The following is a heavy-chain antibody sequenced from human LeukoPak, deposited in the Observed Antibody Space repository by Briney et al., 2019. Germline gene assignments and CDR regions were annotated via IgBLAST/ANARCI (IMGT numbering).Heavy chain of an antibody. CDR3: AAIMMYGVVMIDS. J-gene: IGHJ4*02. D-gene: IGHD3-3*01. CDR2: IVVGSGNT. Sequence: SVKVSCKASGFTFGSSVVQWVRQARGQRLEWIGWIVVGSGNTNYKQKFQERVTIARDMSTNTAYMEMSSLKSEDTAVYFCAAIMMYGVVMIDSWGQGTLVTVSS. CDR1: GFTFGSSV. V-gene: IGHV1-58*01.